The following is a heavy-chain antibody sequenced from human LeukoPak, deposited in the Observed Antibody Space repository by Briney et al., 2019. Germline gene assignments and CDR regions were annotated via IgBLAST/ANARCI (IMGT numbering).Heavy chain of an antibody. V-gene: IGHV4-59*11. Sequence: SETLSLTCTVSGGSISSHYWSWIRQPPGKGLEWIGDIYYSGSTNYNPSLKSRVTISVGTSKNQFSLKLSSVTAADTAVYYCARAFWSGYYVYYYYMDVWGKGTTVTVSS. CDR1: GGSISSHY. CDR3: ARAFWSGYYVYYYYMDV. CDR2: IYYSGST. D-gene: IGHD3-3*01. J-gene: IGHJ6*03.